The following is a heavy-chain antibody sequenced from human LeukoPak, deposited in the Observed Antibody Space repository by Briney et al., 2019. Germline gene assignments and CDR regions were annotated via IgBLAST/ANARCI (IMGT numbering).Heavy chain of an antibody. D-gene: IGHD3-10*01. V-gene: IGHV4-34*01. Sequence: PSETLSLTCAVYGGSFSGYYWSWIRQPPGKGLEWIGEINHSGSTNCNPSLKSRVTISVDTSKNQFSLKLSSVTAADTAVYYCASKGRPYYYGSGSYSDYWGQGTLVTVSS. J-gene: IGHJ4*02. CDR3: ASKGRPYYYGSGSYSDY. CDR2: INHSGST. CDR1: GGSFSGYY.